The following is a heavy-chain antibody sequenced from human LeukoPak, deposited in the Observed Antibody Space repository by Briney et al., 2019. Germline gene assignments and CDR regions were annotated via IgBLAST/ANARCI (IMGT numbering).Heavy chain of an antibody. Sequence: PGGSLRRSCAASGFTFSDCYMSWVRQAPGKGLEWVSCISSSGSTIYYADSVKGRFTISTDNAKNSLYLQMNSLRAEDTAVYYCARIGGWYWGGIDFRGQGTLVTVAS. D-gene: IGHD6-19*01. CDR2: ISSSGSTI. V-gene: IGHV3-11*01. CDR3: ARIGGWYWGGIDF. CDR1: GFTFSDCY. J-gene: IGHJ4*02.